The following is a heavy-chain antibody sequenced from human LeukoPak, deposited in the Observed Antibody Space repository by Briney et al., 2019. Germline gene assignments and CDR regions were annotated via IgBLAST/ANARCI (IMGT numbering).Heavy chain of an antibody. Sequence: PSETLSLTCTVSGGSISSYYWSWIRQPAGKGLEWIGRIYTSGSTNYNPSLKSRVTMSVDTSKNQFSLKLSSVTAADTAVYYCARAGRDYDYVWGQGYYFDYWGQGTLVTVSS. V-gene: IGHV4-4*07. D-gene: IGHD3-16*01. CDR2: IYTSGST. CDR1: GGSISSYY. J-gene: IGHJ4*02. CDR3: ARAGRDYDYVWGQGYYFDY.